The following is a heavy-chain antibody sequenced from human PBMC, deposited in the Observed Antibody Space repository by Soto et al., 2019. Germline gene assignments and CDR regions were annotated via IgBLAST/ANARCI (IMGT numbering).Heavy chain of an antibody. D-gene: IGHD1-1*01. CDR2: ISWDGGST. V-gene: IGHV3-43*01. CDR3: AKAGYERSYNWNDGPYYGMDV. J-gene: IGHJ6*02. Sequence: GGSLRLSCAASGFTFDDYTMHWVRQAPGKGLEWVSLISWDGGSTYYADSVKGRFTISRDNSKNSLYLQMNSLRTEDTALYYCAKAGYERSYNWNDGPYYGMDVWGQGTTVTVSS. CDR1: GFTFDDYT.